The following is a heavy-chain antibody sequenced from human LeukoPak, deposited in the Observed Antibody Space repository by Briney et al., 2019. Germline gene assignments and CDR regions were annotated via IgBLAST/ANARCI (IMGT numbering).Heavy chain of an antibody. V-gene: IGHV4-61*02. CDR1: GGSISSDSYY. J-gene: IGHJ4*02. CDR3: AGTYCGGDCYSTNFDY. CDR2: IYTSGST. D-gene: IGHD2-21*02. Sequence: SETLSLTCTVSGGSISSDSYYWSWIRQPAGKGLEWIGRIYTSGSTNYNPSLKSRVTISVDTSKNQFSLKLSSVTAADTAVYYCAGTYCGGDCYSTNFDYWGQGTLVTVSS.